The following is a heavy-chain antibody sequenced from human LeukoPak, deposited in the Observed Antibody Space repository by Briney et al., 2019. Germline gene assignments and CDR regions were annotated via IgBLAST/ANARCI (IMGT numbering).Heavy chain of an antibody. V-gene: IGHV4-59*01. CDR1: GGSISSYY. CDR2: IYYTGST. CDR3: AREIGYSYHI. D-gene: IGHD5-18*01. Sequence: SETLSLTCTVSGGSISSYYWNWIRQPPGKGLEWIGYIYYTGSTNYNPSLKSRVTMSVDTSKNQFSLKLSSVTAADTAVYYCAREIGYSYHIWGQGTLVTVSS. J-gene: IGHJ4*02.